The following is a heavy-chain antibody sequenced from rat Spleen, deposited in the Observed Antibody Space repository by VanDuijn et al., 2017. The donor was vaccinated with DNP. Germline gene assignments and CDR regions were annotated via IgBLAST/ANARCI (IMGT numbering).Heavy chain of an antibody. D-gene: IGHD1-1*01. V-gene: IGHV3-1*01. Sequence: EVQLQESGPGLVKPSQSRSLTCSVTGYSITSNYWGWIRQFPGNKVEYIGHISYSGSTSYNPSLISRISITRDTSKNQFFLQLNSLTTEDTATYYCARLRLEWEVRAMDAWGQGTSVTVSS. J-gene: IGHJ4*01. CDR3: ARLRLEWEVRAMDA. CDR2: ISYSGST. CDR1: GYSITSNY.